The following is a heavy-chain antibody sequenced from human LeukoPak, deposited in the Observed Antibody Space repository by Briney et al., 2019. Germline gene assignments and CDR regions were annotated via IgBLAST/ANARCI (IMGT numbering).Heavy chain of an antibody. CDR2: IYYRGST. D-gene: IGHD6-19*01. CDR3: ARGRDSSGWYELLYFDY. V-gene: IGHV4-39*07. J-gene: IGHJ4*02. Sequence: SETLSLTCTVSLGSISSSSYYWGSIRQPPGKGLELHGCIYYRGSTSYTPSLKSRVTISVDTSKNPFSLKLSSVTAADTAVYYCARGRDSSGWYELLYFDYWGQGTLVTVSS. CDR1: LGSISSSSYY.